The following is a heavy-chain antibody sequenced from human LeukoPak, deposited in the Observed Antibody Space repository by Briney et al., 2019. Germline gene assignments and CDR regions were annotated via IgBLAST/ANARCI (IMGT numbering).Heavy chain of an antibody. CDR2: ILHNGST. Sequence: SETLSLTCTVSGYSISSGYYWGWIRQPPGKGLEWIGSILHNGSTYYNPSLKSRVTISAGTSKNQFSLKLSSVTAADTAVYYCARLYSGSFHAFDIWGQGTMVTVSS. V-gene: IGHV4-38-2*02. CDR3: ARLYSGSFHAFDI. D-gene: IGHD1-26*01. J-gene: IGHJ3*02. CDR1: GYSISSGYY.